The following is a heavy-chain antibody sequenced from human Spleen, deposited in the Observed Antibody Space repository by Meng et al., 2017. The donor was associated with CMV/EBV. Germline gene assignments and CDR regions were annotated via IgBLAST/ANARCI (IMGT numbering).Heavy chain of an antibody. D-gene: IGHD2-2*01. J-gene: IGHJ6*02. Sequence: SLRLSCAASGFSFDDYAMHWVRQIPGKGLEWVSGIGWNSVSKDYAGSVKGRFTISRDNAKNTLYLQMNSLRAEDTAVYYCARDGPNIVVVPAATMYYYYGMDVWGQGTTVTVSS. CDR1: GFSFDDYA. V-gene: IGHV3-9*01. CDR3: ARDGPNIVVVPAATMYYYYGMDV. CDR2: IGWNSVSK.